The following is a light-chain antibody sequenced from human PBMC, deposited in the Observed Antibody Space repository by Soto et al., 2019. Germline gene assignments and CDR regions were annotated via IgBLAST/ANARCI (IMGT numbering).Light chain of an antibody. J-gene: IGLJ3*02. CDR1: SSDVGGYNY. Sequence: QSVLTQPASVSGSPGQSITISSTGTSSDVGGYNYVSWYQQYPGKAPKLMIHEVTNRPPGVSNRFSGSKSGNTASLTISGLQAEDAADYYCTSFTFSSTWVFGGGTKLTVL. CDR2: EVT. V-gene: IGLV2-14*01. CDR3: TSFTFSSTWV.